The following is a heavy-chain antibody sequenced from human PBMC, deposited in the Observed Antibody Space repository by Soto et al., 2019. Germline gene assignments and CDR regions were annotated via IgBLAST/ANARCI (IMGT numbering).Heavy chain of an antibody. D-gene: IGHD2-21*02. V-gene: IGHV4-30-4*01. Sequence: QVQLQQSGPGLVKPSQTLSLTCTVSGGSISFDHYHWTWIRQPPGKGLAWIGYVHYSGSVLYNPSLQSRVSISVDTSKNQFSLNLRSVTAADTAVYFCAREDDGGDRDYYGLDVWGQGTTVTVSS. CDR1: GGSISFDHYH. J-gene: IGHJ6*02. CDR2: VHYSGSV. CDR3: AREDDGGDRDYYGLDV.